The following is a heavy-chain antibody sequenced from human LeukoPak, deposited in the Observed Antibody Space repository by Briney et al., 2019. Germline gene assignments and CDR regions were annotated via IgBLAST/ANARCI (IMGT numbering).Heavy chain of an antibody. D-gene: IGHD6-13*01. CDR1: GFTFSSYW. V-gene: IGHV3-74*01. CDR3: ATSFGPVIAAAGTGAD. CDR2: MSSDGSFT. J-gene: IGHJ4*02. Sequence: GGSLRLSCAASGFTFSSYWMHWVRQAPGKGLVWVSGMSSDGSFTNYVDSVKGRFTISRDNSKNTLYLQMNSLRAEDTAVYYCATSFGPVIAAAGTGADWGQGTLVTVSS.